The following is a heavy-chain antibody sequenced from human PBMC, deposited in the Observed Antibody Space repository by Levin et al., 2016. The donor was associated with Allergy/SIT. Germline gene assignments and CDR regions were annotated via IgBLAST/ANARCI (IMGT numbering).Heavy chain of an antibody. D-gene: IGHD2-2*01. Sequence: SVKVSCKASGYTFTAYYMHWVRQAPGQGLEWMGRIIPILGIANYAQKFQGRVTITADKSTSTAYMELSSLRSEDTAVYYCARGVPAANSFDYVGPGNPGHRLL. CDR1: GYTFTAYY. CDR2: IIPILGIA. CDR3: ARGVPAANSFDY. J-gene: IGHJ4*02. V-gene: IGHV1-69*04.